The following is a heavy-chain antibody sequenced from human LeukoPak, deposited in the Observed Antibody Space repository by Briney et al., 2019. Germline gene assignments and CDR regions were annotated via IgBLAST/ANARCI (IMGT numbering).Heavy chain of an antibody. J-gene: IGHJ6*02. V-gene: IGHV3-74*01. CDR3: TRDHGLDV. CDR2: INSDGSAT. Sequence: GSLRLSCAASGFTFSSYWMSWVRQAPGKGLMWVSQINSDGSATSCADPVKGRCTISRDNAKNMLYLEMDSLRVEDTAVYFCTRDHGLDVWGQGTTVTVSS. CDR1: GFTFSSYW.